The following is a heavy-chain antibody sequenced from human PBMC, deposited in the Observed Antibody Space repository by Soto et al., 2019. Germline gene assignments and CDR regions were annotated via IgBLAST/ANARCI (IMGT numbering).Heavy chain of an antibody. CDR1: GFSFSSYW. D-gene: IGHD6-13*01. CDR3: ARDSSTWRLSPSRSRGGMDV. CDR2: IKQDGSEK. Sequence: EVQLVESGGGLVQPGGSLRLSCAASGFSFSSYWMSWVRQAPGKGLEWVANIKQDGSEKYYVDSVKGRFTISRDNAKNSLYLQMNSLRVEDTAVYFCARDSSTWRLSPSRSRGGMDVWGQGTTVTVS. J-gene: IGHJ6*02. V-gene: IGHV3-7*01.